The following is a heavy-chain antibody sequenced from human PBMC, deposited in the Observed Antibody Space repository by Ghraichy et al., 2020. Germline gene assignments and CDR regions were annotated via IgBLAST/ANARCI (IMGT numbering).Heavy chain of an antibody. CDR3: AKDFWPGRQTGYYPFDY. V-gene: IGHV3-23*01. CDR2: IGSTGGST. CDR1: GFTFDNYV. J-gene: IGHJ4*02. Sequence: GESLNISCTASGFTFDNYVMSWVRQTPGKGLEWVSGIGSTGGSTNYADPVKGRFTISRDNSKNTLYLQMNSLRAEDTAVYYCAKDFWPGRQTGYYPFDYWGQGTLVTVSS. D-gene: IGHD3-9*01.